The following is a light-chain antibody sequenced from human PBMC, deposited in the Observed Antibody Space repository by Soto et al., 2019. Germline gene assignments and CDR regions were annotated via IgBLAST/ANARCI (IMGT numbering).Light chain of an antibody. CDR3: GSWDSSLSAYV. CDR2: DDN. J-gene: IGLJ1*01. CDR1: SSNIGGNS. Sequence: AAPGQKVTISCSGSSSNIGGNSVSWYQQLPGTAPKLLIYDDNKRPSGIPDRFSGSKSGTSATLGITGFQTGDEADYYCGSWDSSLSAYVFGTGTKV. V-gene: IGLV1-51*01.